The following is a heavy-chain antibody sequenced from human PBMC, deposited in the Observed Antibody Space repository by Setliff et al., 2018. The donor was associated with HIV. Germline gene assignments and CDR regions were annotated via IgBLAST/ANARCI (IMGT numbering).Heavy chain of an antibody. J-gene: IGHJ4*02. D-gene: IGHD3-16*01. CDR3: AKDKSYHDYIWGSSVLAY. V-gene: IGHV3-30*02. Sequence: GGSLRLSCAASGFTFSTYGMQWVRQAPGKGLEWVAFIRYDGSNQYYADSVKGRFTISRDNSKNTLYLQMNSLRPEDTAIYYCAKDKSYHDYIWGSSVLAYWGQGTLVTVSS. CDR2: IRYDGSNQ. CDR1: GFTFSTYG.